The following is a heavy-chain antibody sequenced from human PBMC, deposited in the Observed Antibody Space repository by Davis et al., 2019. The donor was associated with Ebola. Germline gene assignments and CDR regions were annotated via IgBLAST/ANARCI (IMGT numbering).Heavy chain of an antibody. V-gene: IGHV3-30*18. CDR1: GFTFSSYG. Sequence: GESLKISCAASGFTFSSYGMHWVRQAPGKGLEWVAVISYDGSNKYYADSVKGRFTISRDNSKNTLYLQMNSLRAEDTAVYYCANSRGFWGQGTLVTVSS. CDR2: ISYDGSNK. J-gene: IGHJ4*02. CDR3: ANSRGF.